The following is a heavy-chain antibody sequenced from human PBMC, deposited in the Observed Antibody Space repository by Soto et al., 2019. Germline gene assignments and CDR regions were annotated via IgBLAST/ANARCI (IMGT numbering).Heavy chain of an antibody. V-gene: IGHV3-7*05. CDR1: GFTFSNFW. Sequence: PGGSLRLSCAASGFTFSNFWMTWVRQAPGKGLEWVANIKQDGSEKYYVDSVKGRFTISRDNAKNSLYLQMNSLRAEDTAIYYCARVPDITLMLGVAYDAFDIWGQGTMVTVSS. D-gene: IGHD3-22*01. CDR3: ARVPDITLMLGVAYDAFDI. CDR2: IKQDGSEK. J-gene: IGHJ3*02.